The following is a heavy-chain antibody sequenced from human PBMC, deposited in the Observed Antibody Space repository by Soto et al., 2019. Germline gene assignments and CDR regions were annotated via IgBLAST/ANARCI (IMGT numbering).Heavy chain of an antibody. J-gene: IGHJ4*02. CDR3: AHTKAYYEYDSGHYFAAF. Sequence: QITLKESGPTLIKPTQPLTLTCTFSGFSLTTSGVAVDWVRQPPGKALEWLALIYWNDDKRYSPSLANRLTITKDTSRNQVVLTMTNMDPLDTATYYCAHTKAYYEYDSGHYFAAFCGQGTLVSVSS. CDR1: GFSLTTSGVA. V-gene: IGHV2-5*01. CDR2: IYWNDDK. D-gene: IGHD3-22*01.